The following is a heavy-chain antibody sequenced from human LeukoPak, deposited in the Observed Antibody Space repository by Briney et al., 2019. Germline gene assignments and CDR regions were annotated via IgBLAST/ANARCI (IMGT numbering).Heavy chain of an antibody. Sequence: PGGSLRLSCTASGFAFWMGWVRQSPGKGLEWVANIQRDGSGQYYADSVKGRFTVSRDNAKNSLFLQMNSLRDEDASIYYCARGLYTGGWYPDYFDSWGQGTLVTVSS. J-gene: IGHJ4*02. V-gene: IGHV3-7*01. CDR1: GFAFW. CDR3: ARGLYTGGWYPDYFDS. D-gene: IGHD6-19*01. CDR2: IQRDGSGQ.